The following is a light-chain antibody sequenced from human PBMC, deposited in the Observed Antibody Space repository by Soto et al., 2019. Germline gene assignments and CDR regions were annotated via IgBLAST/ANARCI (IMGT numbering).Light chain of an antibody. Sequence: QSALTQPASVSGSPGQSVTISCTGTSSDIGAYKYVSWYQHHPGKSPRLLIYDVSNRPSGVSNRFSASKSGNTASLNISLLQAEDEAAYYCCSYRRSSTLVFGGGTKLTVL. CDR1: SSDIGAYKY. CDR2: DVS. V-gene: IGLV2-14*03. J-gene: IGLJ2*01. CDR3: CSYRRSSTLV.